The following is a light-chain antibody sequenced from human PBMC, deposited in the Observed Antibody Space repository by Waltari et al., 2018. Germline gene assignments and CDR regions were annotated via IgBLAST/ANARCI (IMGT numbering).Light chain of an antibody. Sequence: EIVLTQSPGTLSLPPGERATLSCTASQSVSRFLAWYQQKPGQTPRLLIYEASSRATDIPDRFSGSGSGTDFSLTISRLEPEDFAVYYCQKYGTLPATFGQGTKVEIK. CDR2: EAS. V-gene: IGKV3-20*01. CDR3: QKYGTLPAT. CDR1: QSVSRF. J-gene: IGKJ1*01.